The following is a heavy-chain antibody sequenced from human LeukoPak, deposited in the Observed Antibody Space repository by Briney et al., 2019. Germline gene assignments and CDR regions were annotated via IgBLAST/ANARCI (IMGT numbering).Heavy chain of an antibody. CDR3: AKDSYYYYIDV. V-gene: IGHV3-7*01. CDR2: IKQDGSEK. Sequence: PGGSLRLSCAASGFTFSSYWMSWVRQAPGKGLEWVANIKQDGSEKYYVDSVKGRFTISRDNSKNTLYLQMNSLRTEDTAVYYCAKDSYYYYIDVWGKGTTVTVSS. J-gene: IGHJ6*03. CDR1: GFTFSSYW.